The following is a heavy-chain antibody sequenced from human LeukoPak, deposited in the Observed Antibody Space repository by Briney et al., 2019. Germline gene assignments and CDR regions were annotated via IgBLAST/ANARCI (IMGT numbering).Heavy chain of an antibody. CDR3: AGGSGISDF. V-gene: IGHV3-33*01. D-gene: IGHD1-26*01. CDR1: GFTFSNYA. J-gene: IGHJ4*02. Sequence: PGGSLRLSCAASGFTFSNYAIHWVRQAPGKGLEWAAVIWYDGSNKYYADSVKGRFTISRDNSKNTLYLQMNSLRAEDTAVYYCAGGSGISDFWGQGTLVTVSS. CDR2: IWYDGSNK.